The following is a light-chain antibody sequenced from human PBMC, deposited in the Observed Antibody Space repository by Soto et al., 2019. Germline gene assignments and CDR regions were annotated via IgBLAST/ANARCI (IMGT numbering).Light chain of an antibody. CDR3: QHRSNWLFT. CDR2: DAS. Sequence: EIVLTQSPATLSLSPGERATLSCRASQSVRSQLAWYQQKPGQAPRLLIYDASNRATGIPARFSGSGSGTDFTLTISSLEPEDFAVYYCQHRSNWLFTFGPGTKVDIK. J-gene: IGKJ3*01. V-gene: IGKV3-11*01. CDR1: QSVRSQ.